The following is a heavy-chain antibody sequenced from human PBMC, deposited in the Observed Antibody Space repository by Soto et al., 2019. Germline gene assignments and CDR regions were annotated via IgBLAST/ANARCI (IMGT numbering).Heavy chain of an antibody. CDR1: GGSFSGYY. V-gene: IGHV4-34*01. D-gene: IGHD2-2*01. CDR3: ARGLVCSSTSCQGRLDQIDY. Sequence: PEETLSLTCAVYGGSFSGYYWSWIRQPPGKGLEWIGEINHSGSTNYNPSLKSRVTISVDTSKNQFSLKLSSVTAADTAVYYCARGLVCSSTSCQGRLDQIDYWGQGTLVTVSS. J-gene: IGHJ4*02. CDR2: INHSGST.